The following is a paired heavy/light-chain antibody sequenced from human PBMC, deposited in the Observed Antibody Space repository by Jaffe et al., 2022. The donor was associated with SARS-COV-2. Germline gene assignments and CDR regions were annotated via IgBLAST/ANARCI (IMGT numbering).Heavy chain of an antibody. V-gene: IGHV3-64D*09. J-gene: IGHJ4*02. CDR3: VKDGGGPFRGGFDS. D-gene: IGHD3-10*01. Sequence: EVQLVESGGGLVQPGGSLRLSCLASGFTFSSYAMHWVRQAPGKGLAYVSIINSLGGSTYHADSVKGRFTISRDNSKNTLYLQMSSLSTEDTAVYYCVKDGGGPFRGGFDSWGQGTLVTVSS. CDR1: GFTFSSYA. CDR2: INSLGGST.
Light chain of an antibody. CDR1: SSNIGAGYD. CDR3: QSYDRSLSGSV. Sequence: QSVLTQPPSVSGAPGQRVTISCTGSSSNIGAGYDVHWYQQLPGTAPKLLIYGNTNRPSGVPDRFSGSKSGTSASLAISGLQAEDEADYYCQSYDRSLSGSVFGGGTKLTVL. V-gene: IGLV1-40*01. J-gene: IGLJ3*02. CDR2: GNT.